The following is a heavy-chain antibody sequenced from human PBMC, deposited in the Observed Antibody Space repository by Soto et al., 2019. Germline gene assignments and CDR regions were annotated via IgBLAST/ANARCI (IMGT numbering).Heavy chain of an antibody. Sequence: GGSLRLSCAASGFTFSSYSMNWVRQAPGKGLERVSSISSSSSYIYYADSVKGRFTISRDNAKNSLYLQMNSLRAEDAAVYYCARDRIQLWSPPGSSYGMDVWGQGAPVTACS. CDR1: GFTFSSYS. J-gene: IGHJ6*02. V-gene: IGHV3-21*01. CDR3: ARDRIQLWSPPGSSYGMDV. CDR2: ISSSSSYI. D-gene: IGHD5-18*01.